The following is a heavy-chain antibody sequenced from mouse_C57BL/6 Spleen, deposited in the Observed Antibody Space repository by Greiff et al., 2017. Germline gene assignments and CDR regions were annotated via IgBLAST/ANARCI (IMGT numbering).Heavy chain of an antibody. V-gene: IGHV1-72*01. Sequence: QVQLQQPGAELVKPGASVKLSCKASGYTFTSYWMHWVKQRPGRGLEWIGRIDPNSGGTKYNEKFKSKATLTVDKPSSTAYMQLSSLTSEDSAVYYCARSDFYYYGSTCYAMDYWGQGTSVTVSS. CDR1: GYTFTSYW. D-gene: IGHD1-1*01. J-gene: IGHJ4*01. CDR3: ARSDFYYYGSTCYAMDY. CDR2: IDPNSGGT.